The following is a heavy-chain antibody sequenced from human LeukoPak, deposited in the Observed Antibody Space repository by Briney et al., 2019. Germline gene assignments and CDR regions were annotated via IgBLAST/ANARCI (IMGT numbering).Heavy chain of an antibody. V-gene: IGHV5-51*01. J-gene: IGHJ6*02. CDR2: IYPGDSDT. CDR1: ANSFTNYW. D-gene: IGHD6-13*01. Sequence: GESLKISCKGSANSFTNYWIGWVRQMPGKGLEWMGIIYPGDSDTRYSASFQGQVTISADKSISTAYLQWSSLKASDTAMYYCARLRRGAAADVWGQGNTVTVSS. CDR3: ARLRRGAAADV.